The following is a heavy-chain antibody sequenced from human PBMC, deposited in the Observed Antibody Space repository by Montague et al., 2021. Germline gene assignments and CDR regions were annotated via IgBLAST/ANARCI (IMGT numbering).Heavy chain of an antibody. CDR3: ARGAAY. CDR2: IKPDGSEQ. Sequence: SLRLSCPASGFTFGNYWMSWVRQVLGKGLEWVANIKPDGSEQYYVDSVKGRFTISRDNAKNSLNLQMNSLRDEDAAVYFCARGAAYWGQGTLVTVS. CDR1: GFTFGNYW. V-gene: IGHV3-7*04. J-gene: IGHJ4*02.